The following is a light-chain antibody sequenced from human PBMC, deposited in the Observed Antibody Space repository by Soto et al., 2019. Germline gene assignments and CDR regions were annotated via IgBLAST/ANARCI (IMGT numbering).Light chain of an antibody. Sequence: DIHMTQSPSSLSASVGDRVTLTCRASQGIRKYVSWYQQEPGKAPKLLIYGASNLEPGVPSRFSGGGSGTDFTFTISSLRPEDIATYYCQQYANAPYTFGRGTKVDIK. J-gene: IGKJ2*01. CDR1: QGIRKY. CDR2: GAS. V-gene: IGKV1-33*01. CDR3: QQYANAPYT.